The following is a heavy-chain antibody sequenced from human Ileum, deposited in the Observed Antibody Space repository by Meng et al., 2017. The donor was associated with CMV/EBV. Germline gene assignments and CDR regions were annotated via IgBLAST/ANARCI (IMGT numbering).Heavy chain of an antibody. Sequence: ASVKVSCKASGYTFTGYYMHWVRQAPGQGLEWMGWINPNSGGTNYAQKFQGRVTMTRDTSISTAYMELSRLRSDDTAVYYCARRRGNWSYLTDYWGQGTLVTVSS. D-gene: IGHD1-7*01. J-gene: IGHJ4*02. CDR2: INPNSGGT. V-gene: IGHV1-2*02. CDR3: ARRRGNWSYLTDY. CDR1: GYTFTGYY.